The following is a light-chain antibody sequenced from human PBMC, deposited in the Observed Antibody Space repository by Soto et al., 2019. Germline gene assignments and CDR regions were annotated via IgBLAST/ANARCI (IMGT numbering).Light chain of an antibody. J-gene: IGKJ1*01. Sequence: DIVMTQSQDSLAVSLGERATINCKSSQSVFYSSNNKNYLACYQQKPGQPPKLLIYWASTRESGVPDRFSGSGSGTDFTLTITRLEPEDFGVYYCQQYSSLPRTFGQGTMVDI. CDR3: QQYSSLPRT. CDR2: WAS. CDR1: QSVFYSSNNKNY. V-gene: IGKV4-1*01.